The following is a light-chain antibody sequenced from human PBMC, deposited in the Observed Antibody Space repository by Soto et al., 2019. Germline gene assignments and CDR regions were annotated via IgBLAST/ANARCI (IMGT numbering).Light chain of an antibody. CDR1: QSVSRTY. V-gene: IGKV3-20*01. Sequence: EIVLTQSPGTLSLSPGEGATLSCRASQSVSRTYLAWYQQKPGQAPRLLIYGASSRATGVPDRFSGSGSGTDFTLTISRVEPEDFAVYYCQQYGGSPPITFGQGTRLEI. CDR2: GAS. J-gene: IGKJ5*01. CDR3: QQYGGSPPIT.